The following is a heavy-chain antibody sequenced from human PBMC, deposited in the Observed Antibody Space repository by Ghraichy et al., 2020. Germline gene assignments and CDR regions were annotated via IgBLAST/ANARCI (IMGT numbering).Heavy chain of an antibody. CDR1: GGSISSYY. D-gene: IGHD6-13*01. J-gene: IGHJ4*02. V-gene: IGHV4-59*01. CDR2: IYYSGST. Sequence: SETLSLTCTASGGSISSYYWSWIRQPPGKGLEWIGYIYYSGSTNYNPSLKSRVTISVDTSKNQFSLKLSSVTAADTAVYYCARIHSSSWYRYFDYWGQETLVTFSS. CDR3: ARIHSSSWYRYFDY.